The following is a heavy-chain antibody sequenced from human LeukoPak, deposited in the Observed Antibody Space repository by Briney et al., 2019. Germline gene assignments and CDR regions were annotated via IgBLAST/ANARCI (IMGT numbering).Heavy chain of an antibody. V-gene: IGHV3-66*01. CDR3: ARSEGYCSSTSCYDYYYGMDV. CDR1: GFTVSSNY. J-gene: IGHJ6*02. Sequence: PGRSLRLSCAASGFTVSSNYMSWVRQAPGKGLEWVSVIYSGGSTYYADSVRGRFTISRDNSKNTLYLQMNSLRAEDTAVYYCARSEGYCSSTSCYDYYYGMDVWGQGTTVTVSS. CDR2: IYSGGST. D-gene: IGHD2-2*01.